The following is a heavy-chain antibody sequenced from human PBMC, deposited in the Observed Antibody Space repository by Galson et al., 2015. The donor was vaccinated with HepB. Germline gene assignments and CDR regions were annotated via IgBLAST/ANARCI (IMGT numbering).Heavy chain of an antibody. J-gene: IGHJ4*02. CDR1: GGSISSYY. V-gene: IGHV4-59*01. CDR3: ARSYGRGIVDY. CDR2: VYYSGIT. Sequence: SETLSLTCSVSGGSISSYYWSWIRQPPGKGLEWVGYVYYSGITNYNPSLNSRVTISADTSKNQFSLRLSSVTAADTAVYYCARSYGRGIVDYWGQGTLVTVSS. D-gene: IGHD1-26*01.